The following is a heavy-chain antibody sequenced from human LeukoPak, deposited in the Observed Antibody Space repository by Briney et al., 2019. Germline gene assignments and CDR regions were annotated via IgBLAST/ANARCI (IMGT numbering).Heavy chain of an antibody. CDR3: ARASHDYGDYSHFDY. CDR1: GGSISTYY. J-gene: IGHJ4*02. CDR2: IYYTGST. Sequence: SETLSLTCTVSGGSISTYYWTWIRQPPGKGLDWIGYIYYTGSTNYNPSLKSRVTLSVDTSKNQFSLKLSSVTAADTAVYYCARASHDYGDYSHFDYWGQGTLVIVSS. D-gene: IGHD4-17*01. V-gene: IGHV4-59*12.